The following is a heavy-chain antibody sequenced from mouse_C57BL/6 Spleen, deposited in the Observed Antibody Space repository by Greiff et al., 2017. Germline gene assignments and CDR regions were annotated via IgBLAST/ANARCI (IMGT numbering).Heavy chain of an antibody. CDR1: GYTFTDYY. V-gene: IGHV1-76*01. Sequence: QVQLQQSGAELVRPGASVKLSCKASGYTFTDYYINWVKQRPGQGLEWIARIYPGSGNTYYNEKFKGKATLTAEKSSSTAYMQLSSLTSEDSAVYFCARYSNYVYAMDYWGQGTSVTVSS. J-gene: IGHJ4*01. CDR3: ARYSNYVYAMDY. CDR2: IYPGSGNT. D-gene: IGHD2-5*01.